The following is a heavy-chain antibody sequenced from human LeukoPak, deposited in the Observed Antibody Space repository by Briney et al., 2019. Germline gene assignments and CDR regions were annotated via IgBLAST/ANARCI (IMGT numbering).Heavy chain of an antibody. D-gene: IGHD3-3*01. CDR2: INPSGGST. V-gene: IGHV1-46*01. CDR1: GYTFTSYY. CDR3: ARGGDFWSGYQAANNWFDP. J-gene: IGHJ5*02. Sequence: ASVKVSCKASGYTFTSYYMHWVRQAPGQGLEWMGIINPSGGSTSYAQKFQGRVTMTRDTSTSTVYIELSSLRSEDTAVYYCARGGDFWSGYQAANNWFDPWGQGTLVTVSS.